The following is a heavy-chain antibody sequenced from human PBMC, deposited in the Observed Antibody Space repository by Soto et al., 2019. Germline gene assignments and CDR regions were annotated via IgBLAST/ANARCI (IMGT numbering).Heavy chain of an antibody. CDR1: GFTVSNTY. J-gene: IGHJ4*02. V-gene: IGHV3-53*03. Sequence: GGSLRLSCAASGFTVSNTYMTWVRQPPGKGLECVSVIYTAGGTNYADSVKGRFIISRDNSKNTLYLQMNSLRAEDTAVYYCARAHTPYYCSSMSCSYFDYWGQGTLVTVSS. CDR2: IYTAGGT. CDR3: ARAHTPYYCSSMSCSYFDY. D-gene: IGHD2-2*01.